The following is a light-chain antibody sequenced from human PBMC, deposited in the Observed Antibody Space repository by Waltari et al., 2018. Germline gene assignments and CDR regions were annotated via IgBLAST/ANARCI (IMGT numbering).Light chain of an antibody. CDR2: GAS. CDR3: QQYGSSIMYT. CDR1: QSLTKKY. Sequence: RASQSLTKKYLAWYQQKPGQAPRHLIYGASSRAAGVPDRFSGSGSGTDFTLTISRLEPEDFAVYYCQQYGSSIMYTFGQGTKLEIK. J-gene: IGKJ2*01. V-gene: IGKV3-20*01.